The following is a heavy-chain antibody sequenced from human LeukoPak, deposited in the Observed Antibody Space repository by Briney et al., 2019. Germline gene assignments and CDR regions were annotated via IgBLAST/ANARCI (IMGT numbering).Heavy chain of an antibody. V-gene: IGHV3-48*01. CDR2: ISSRGSTM. D-gene: IGHD3-22*01. CDR3: ARDHHRRLYDSQARDTFDI. Sequence: GGSLRLSCAASGFTFSSYTMNWVRQAPGKGLEWVSYISSRGSTMYYADSVKGRFSISRDNAKNSLYLQMNSLRAEDTAVYYCARDHHRRLYDSQARDTFDIWGQGTMVTVSS. J-gene: IGHJ3*02. CDR1: GFTFSSYT.